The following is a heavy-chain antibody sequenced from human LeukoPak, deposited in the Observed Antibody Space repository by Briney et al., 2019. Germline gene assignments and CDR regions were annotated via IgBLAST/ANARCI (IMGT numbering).Heavy chain of an antibody. J-gene: IGHJ4*02. Sequence: GGAPQIPCKAAGGQFINYWSSGVRRLPGKGREGRGRIDPNDAYNKYSTSFEGHVTISVDKSISTAYLQLSILKASDTAMYYCARLNGDIVAYTGFWDYWGQGTLVTVSS. CDR1: GGQFINYW. CDR3: ARLNGDIVAYTGFWDY. D-gene: IGHD5-12*01. CDR2: IDPNDAYN. V-gene: IGHV5-10-1*01.